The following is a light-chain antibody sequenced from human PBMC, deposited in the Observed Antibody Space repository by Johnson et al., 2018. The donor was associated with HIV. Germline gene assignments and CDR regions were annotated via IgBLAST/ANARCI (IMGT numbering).Light chain of an antibody. CDR2: DNN. CDR3: GTWDSSLSAYYV. J-gene: IGLJ1*01. Sequence: QSVLTQPPSMSAAPGQQVTISCSGSSSNIGNNDVSWYQQLPGTAPKLLIYDNNQRPSGIPDRFSGSKSGTSATLGITGLQTGDEADYYCGTWDSSLSAYYVFGTGTKVTVL. CDR1: SSNIGNND. V-gene: IGLV1-51*01.